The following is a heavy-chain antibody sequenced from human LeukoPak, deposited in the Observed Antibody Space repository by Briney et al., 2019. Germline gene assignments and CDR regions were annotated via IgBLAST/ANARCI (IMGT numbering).Heavy chain of an antibody. V-gene: IGHV3-21*01. J-gene: IGHJ4*02. D-gene: IGHD2-21*02. Sequence: GGSLRLSCAASGFTFSSYSMNWVRQAPGKGLEWVSSISSSSSYIYYADLVKGRFTISRENAKNSLYLQMNSLGAEDTAVYYCARGYLDCGGDCSDYWGQGTLVTVSS. CDR2: ISSSSSYI. CDR1: GFTFSSYS. CDR3: ARGYLDCGGDCSDY.